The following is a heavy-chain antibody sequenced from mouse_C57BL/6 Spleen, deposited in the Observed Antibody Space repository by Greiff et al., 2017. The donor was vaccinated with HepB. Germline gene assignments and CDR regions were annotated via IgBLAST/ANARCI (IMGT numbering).Heavy chain of an antibody. CDR3: ANSVDY. Sequence: QVQLQQSGPELVKPGASVKISCKASGYAFRSSWMNWVKQRPGKGLEWIGRIYPGDGDTNYNGKFKGKATLTADKSSSTAYMQLSSLTSEDSAVYFCANSVDYWGQGTTLTVSS. J-gene: IGHJ2*01. CDR2: IYPGDGDT. CDR1: GYAFRSSW. V-gene: IGHV1-82*01. D-gene: IGHD2-12*01.